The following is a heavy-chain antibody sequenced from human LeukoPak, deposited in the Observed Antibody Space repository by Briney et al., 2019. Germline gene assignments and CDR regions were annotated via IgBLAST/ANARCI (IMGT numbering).Heavy chain of an antibody. Sequence: SETLSLTCTVSGGSISSSSHYWGWIRQPPGKGLEWIGSIYYSVTTYYNPSLKSRVTISVDTSKNQFSLKLNSVTAADTAVYYCARDRLRWPKIDYWGQGTLVTVSS. V-gene: IGHV4-39*07. CDR3: ARDRLRWPKIDY. D-gene: IGHD4-23*01. CDR2: IYYSVTT. CDR1: GGSISSSSHY. J-gene: IGHJ4*02.